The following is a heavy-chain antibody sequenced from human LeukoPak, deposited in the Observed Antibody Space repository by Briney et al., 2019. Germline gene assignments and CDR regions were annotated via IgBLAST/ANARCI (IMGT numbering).Heavy chain of an antibody. V-gene: IGHV1-18*01. CDR2: ISAYNGNT. CDR1: GYTFTSYG. Sequence: ASVKVSCKAYGYTFTSYGISWVRQAPGQGLEWMGWISAYNGNTNYAQKLQGRGTMTTDTSTNTAYMELRSLRSDDTAVYYCARDLGSSATSTNWFDPWGQGTLVTVSS. J-gene: IGHJ5*02. D-gene: IGHD6-6*01. CDR3: ARDLGSSATSTNWFDP.